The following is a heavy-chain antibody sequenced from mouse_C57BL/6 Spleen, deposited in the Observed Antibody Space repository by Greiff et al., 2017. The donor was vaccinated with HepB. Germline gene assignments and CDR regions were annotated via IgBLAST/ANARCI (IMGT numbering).Heavy chain of an antibody. V-gene: IGHV1-52*01. CDR2: IDPSDSET. D-gene: IGHD1-1*01. CDR1: GYTFTSYW. Sequence: QVQLKQPGAELVRPGSSVKLSCKASGYTFTSYWMHWVKQRPIQGLEWIGNIDPSDSETHYNQKFKDKATLTVDKSSSTAYMQLSSLTSEDSAVYYCAKGYGSSNFDYWGQGTTLTVSS. J-gene: IGHJ2*01. CDR3: AKGYGSSNFDY.